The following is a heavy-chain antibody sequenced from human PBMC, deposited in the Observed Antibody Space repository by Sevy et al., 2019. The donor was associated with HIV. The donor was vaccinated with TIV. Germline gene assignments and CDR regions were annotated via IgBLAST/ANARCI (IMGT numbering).Heavy chain of an antibody. CDR3: ARPAGSGGWEACDL. CDR1: GFTFNSYT. V-gene: IGHV3-21*01. Sequence: GGSLRLSCAASGFTFNSYTMNWVRQAPGKGLEWVSSVSFASNYIYYADSVRGRFTMSRDNAKNSMYLQMNSLRAEDTAVYDWARPAGSGGWEACDLWGQGTMVTVSS. J-gene: IGHJ3*01. CDR2: VSFASNYI. D-gene: IGHD3-10*01.